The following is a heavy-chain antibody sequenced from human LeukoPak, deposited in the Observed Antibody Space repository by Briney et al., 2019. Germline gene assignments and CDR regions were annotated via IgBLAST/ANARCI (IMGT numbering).Heavy chain of an antibody. D-gene: IGHD3-22*01. V-gene: IGHV5-51*01. CDR3: ARFSPDPADSIDY. J-gene: IGHJ4*02. CDR1: GYSFTSYW. Sequence: GESLKISCKGSGYSFTSYWIGWVRQMPGKGLEWMGIIYPGDSDARYSPSFQGQVTISADKSISTAYLQWSSLKASDTAMYYCARFSPDPADSIDYWGQGTLVTVSS. CDR2: IYPGDSDA.